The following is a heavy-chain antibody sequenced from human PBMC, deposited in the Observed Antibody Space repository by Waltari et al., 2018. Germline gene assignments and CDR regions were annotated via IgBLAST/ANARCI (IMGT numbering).Heavy chain of an antibody. CDR1: GYSISSGYY. J-gene: IGHJ5*02. CDR3: ARAAEPVLFDP. D-gene: IGHD2-15*01. V-gene: IGHV4-38-2*02. Sequence: QVQLQESGPGLVKPSETLSLTCTVSGYSISSGYYWGWIRQPPGKGLEWIGSIYHSGSTYYNPSLKSRVTISVDTSKNQFSLKLSSVTAADTAVYYCARAAEPVLFDPWGQGTLVTVSS. CDR2: IYHSGST.